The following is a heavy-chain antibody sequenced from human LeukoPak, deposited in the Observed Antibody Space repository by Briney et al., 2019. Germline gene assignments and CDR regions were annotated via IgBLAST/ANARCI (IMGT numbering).Heavy chain of an antibody. Sequence: GGSLKLSCAASGFTFNNFGMHWIRQAPGKGLEWVALVLSGGTDKYYADSVKGRFTISSDNSKNMVYLQMNSMRVEDTAVYYCAKDRDDYGDDCWGQGILVTVST. D-gene: IGHD4-17*01. J-gene: IGHJ4*02. CDR3: AKDRDDYGDDC. CDR1: GFTFNNFG. CDR2: VLSGGTDK. V-gene: IGHV3-30*02.